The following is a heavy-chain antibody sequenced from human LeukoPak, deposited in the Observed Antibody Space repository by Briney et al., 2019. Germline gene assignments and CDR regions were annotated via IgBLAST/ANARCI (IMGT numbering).Heavy chain of an antibody. V-gene: IGHV1-2*02. D-gene: IGHD3-3*01. Sequence: AASVKVSCKASGYTFSNFDINWVRQAPGQGLEWMGWMNPNSGGTNYAQKFQGRVTMTRDTSISTAYMELSRLRSDDTAVYYCARDGIYDFWSGSLNPYYYYMDVWGKGTTVTVSS. CDR3: ARDGIYDFWSGSLNPYYYYMDV. J-gene: IGHJ6*03. CDR1: GYTFSNFD. CDR2: MNPNSGGT.